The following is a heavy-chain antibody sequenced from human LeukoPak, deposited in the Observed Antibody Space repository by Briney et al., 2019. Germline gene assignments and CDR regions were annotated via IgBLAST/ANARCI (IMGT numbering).Heavy chain of an antibody. CDR3: ARAGYQLLASYYYYMDV. D-gene: IGHD2-2*01. V-gene: IGHV4-59*01. CDR2: IYYSGST. Sequence: PSETLSLTCTVSGGSISSYYWSWIRQPPGKGLEWIGYIYYSGSTNYNPSLKSRVTISVDTSKNQFSLKLSSVTAADTAVYYCARAGYQLLASYYYYMDVWGKGTTVTVSS. J-gene: IGHJ6*03. CDR1: GGSISSYY.